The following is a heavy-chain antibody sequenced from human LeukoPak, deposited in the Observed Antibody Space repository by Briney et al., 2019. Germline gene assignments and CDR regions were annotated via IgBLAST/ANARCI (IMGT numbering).Heavy chain of an antibody. D-gene: IGHD3-10*01. V-gene: IGHV1-46*01. CDR3: ARGGGLLRSDNWFDP. CDR1: GYTFTSYY. Sequence: GASVKVSCKASGYTFTSYYMHWVRQAPGQGLEWMGIINPSGGSTSYAQKFQGRVTMTRDMSTSTVYMELSSLRSEDTAVYYCARGGGLLRSDNWFDPWGQGTLVTVSS. J-gene: IGHJ5*02. CDR2: INPSGGST.